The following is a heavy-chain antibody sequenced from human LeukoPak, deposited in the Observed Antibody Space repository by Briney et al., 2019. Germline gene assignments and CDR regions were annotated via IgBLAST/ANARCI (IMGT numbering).Heavy chain of an antibody. Sequence: SETLSLTCTVSGGSIRSYYWSWIRQPPRKGLEWIGYIYYSGSTNYNPSLKSRVTISVDTSKNQFSLKLSSVTAADTAVYYCARFTYYYGSGSNDAFHIWGQGTMVTVSS. CDR3: ARFTYYYGSGSNDAFHI. D-gene: IGHD3-10*01. V-gene: IGHV4-59*01. CDR1: GGSIRSYY. CDR2: IYYSGST. J-gene: IGHJ3*02.